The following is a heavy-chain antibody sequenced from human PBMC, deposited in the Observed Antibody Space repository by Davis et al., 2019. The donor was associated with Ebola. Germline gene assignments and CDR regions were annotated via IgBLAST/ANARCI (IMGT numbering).Heavy chain of an antibody. D-gene: IGHD3-3*01. CDR3: TSDFWSGTIFLGDV. Sequence: GGSLRLSCAASGFTFSSYSMNWVRQAPGKGLEWVSSISSSSSYIYYADSVKGRFTISRDNAKNSLYLQMSSLRAEDTAVYYCTSDFWSGTIFLGDVWGQGTTVTVSS. J-gene: IGHJ6*02. V-gene: IGHV3-21*04. CDR1: GFTFSSYS. CDR2: ISSSSSYI.